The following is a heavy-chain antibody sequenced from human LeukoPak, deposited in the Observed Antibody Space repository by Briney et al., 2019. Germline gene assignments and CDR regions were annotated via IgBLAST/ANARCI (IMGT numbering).Heavy chain of an antibody. CDR1: GFTFSSYG. V-gene: IGHV3-33*01. Sequence: GSLRLSCAASGFTFSSYGTHWVRQAPGKGLEWVAVIWYDGSNKHYADSVKGRFTISRDNSKNTLYLQMNSLRAEDTAVYYCARDRIGGHSSSHAFDIWGQGTMVTVSS. D-gene: IGHD6-6*01. CDR3: ARDRIGGHSSSHAFDI. CDR2: IWYDGSNK. J-gene: IGHJ3*02.